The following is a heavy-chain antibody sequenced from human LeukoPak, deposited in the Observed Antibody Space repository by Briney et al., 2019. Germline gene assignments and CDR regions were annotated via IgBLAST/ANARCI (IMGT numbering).Heavy chain of an antibody. CDR1: GGSFSSDRYY. J-gene: IGHJ5*02. CDR2: VYSSGST. V-gene: IGHV4-61*02. CDR3: ARDGPRYWFDP. Sequence: SQSLSLTCTVSGGSFSSDRYYWDWIRQAAGKGLEWIGRVYSSGSTNYNPSLKSRVTISVDTSKNQFSLQLSSVTAADTALYYCARDGPRYWFDPWGQGHMVTVSS.